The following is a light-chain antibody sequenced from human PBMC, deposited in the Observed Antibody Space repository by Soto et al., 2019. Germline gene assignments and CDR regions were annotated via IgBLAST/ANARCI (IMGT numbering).Light chain of an antibody. Sequence: DIQMTQSPSSLSASVGDRVSITCRASQSISYYLNWYQQKPGKAPRLLIYGASNLQSGVPSRFTGSGSGTDFTLTITSLQPEDCATYFCQQGYNIPLTFGGGTKVDNK. J-gene: IGKJ4*01. CDR3: QQGYNIPLT. CDR1: QSISYY. CDR2: GAS. V-gene: IGKV1-39*01.